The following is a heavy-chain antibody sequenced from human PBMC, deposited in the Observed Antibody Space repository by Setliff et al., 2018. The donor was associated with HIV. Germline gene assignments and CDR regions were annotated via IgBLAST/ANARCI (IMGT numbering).Heavy chain of an antibody. V-gene: IGHV4-39*01. D-gene: IGHD4-17*01. J-gene: IGHJ6*03. Sequence: SETLSLTCTVSGGSINSSTYYWGWIRQPPGKGLECIGTIYYSGSTYYNPSLKSRVTISVDTSKNQFSLKLSSVTAADTAVYYCARLALYGDYQLGYYYYMDVWGKGTTVTVSS. CDR2: IYYSGST. CDR3: ARLALYGDYQLGYYYYMDV. CDR1: GGSINSSTYY.